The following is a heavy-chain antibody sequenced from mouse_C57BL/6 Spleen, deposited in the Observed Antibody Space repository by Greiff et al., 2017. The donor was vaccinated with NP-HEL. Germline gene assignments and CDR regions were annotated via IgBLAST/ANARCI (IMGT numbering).Heavy chain of an antibody. D-gene: IGHD2-4*01. V-gene: IGHV1-72*01. CDR3: ARPLYYDYDEGFAY. CDR1: GYTFTSYW. Sequence: QVQLKQPGAELVKPGASVKLSCKASGYTFTSYWMHWVKQRPGRGLEWIGRIDPNSGGTKYNEKFKSKATLTVDKPSSTAYMQLSSLTSEDSAVYYCARPLYYDYDEGFAYWGQGTLVTVSA. CDR2: IDPNSGGT. J-gene: IGHJ3*01.